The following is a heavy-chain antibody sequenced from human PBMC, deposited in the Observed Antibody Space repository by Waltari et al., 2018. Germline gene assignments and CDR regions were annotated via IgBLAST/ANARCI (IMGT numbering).Heavy chain of an antibody. CDR2: FSSSGDTI. J-gene: IGHJ5*02. D-gene: IGHD6-19*01. V-gene: IGHV3-11*04. CDR1: GSTFSDFY. CDR3: ARGSVADP. Sequence: QAQLVESGGGLVRPGGALGPSCTPPGSTFSDFYMSWIRQAPGKGLDWISYFSSSGDTIYYADSVKGRFTVSRDNADNSLFLQMNSLRVNDTAVYYCARGSVADPWGQGTLVTVSS.